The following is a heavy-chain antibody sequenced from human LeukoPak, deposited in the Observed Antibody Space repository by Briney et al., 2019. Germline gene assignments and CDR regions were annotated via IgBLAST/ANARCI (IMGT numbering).Heavy chain of an antibody. Sequence: PSETLSLTCAVSGGSISSGGYSWSWIRQPPGKGLEWIGYIYHSGSTYYNPSLKSRVTVSADRSKNQFSLKLSSVTAADTAVYYCARAVVAPTYWYFDLWGRGTLVTVSS. V-gene: IGHV4-30-2*01. D-gene: IGHD2-15*01. J-gene: IGHJ2*01. CDR1: GGSISSGGYS. CDR2: IYHSGST. CDR3: ARAVVAPTYWYFDL.